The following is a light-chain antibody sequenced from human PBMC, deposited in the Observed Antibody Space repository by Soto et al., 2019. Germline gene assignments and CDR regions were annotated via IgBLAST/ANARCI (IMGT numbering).Light chain of an antibody. CDR1: QSISSW. Sequence: DIQMTQSPSTLSASVGDRVTITCRASQSISSWLAWYQQKPGKAPKLLIFDASSLESGTPSRFSGRRSGTQFTLTINGLQPDDFATYYCQQYDNYKPLTFGGGTKLDIK. CDR3: QQYDNYKPLT. CDR2: DAS. J-gene: IGKJ4*01. V-gene: IGKV1-5*01.